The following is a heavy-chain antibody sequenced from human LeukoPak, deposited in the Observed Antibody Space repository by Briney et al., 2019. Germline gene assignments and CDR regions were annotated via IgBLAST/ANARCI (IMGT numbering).Heavy chain of an antibody. CDR1: GYSFTNNW. V-gene: IGHV5-51*01. CDR3: VRSPACSSGTCYPNWFDP. CDR2: TYPGDSNT. Sequence: GESLQISCKGSGYSFTNNWIGWVRQMPGKGLEWMGITYPGDSNTRYSPSFQGQVTISADKSISSAYLQWSSLKASDTAIYYCVRSPACSSGTCYPNWFDPWGQGTLVTVSS. D-gene: IGHD2-15*01. J-gene: IGHJ5*02.